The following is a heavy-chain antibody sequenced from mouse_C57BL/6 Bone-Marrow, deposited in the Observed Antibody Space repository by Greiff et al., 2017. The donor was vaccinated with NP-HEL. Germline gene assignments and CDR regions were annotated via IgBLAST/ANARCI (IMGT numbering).Heavy chain of an antibody. CDR1: GYTFTSYW. Sequence: VQLQQPGAELVKPGASVKLSCKASGYTFTSYWMQWVKQRPGQGLEWIGEIDPSDSYTNYNQKFKGKATLTVDTSSSTAYMQLSSLTSEDSAVYYCARPVVGTWYFDYWGQGTTLTVSS. J-gene: IGHJ2*01. CDR2: IDPSDSYT. CDR3: ARPVVGTWYFDY. V-gene: IGHV1-50*01. D-gene: IGHD1-1*01.